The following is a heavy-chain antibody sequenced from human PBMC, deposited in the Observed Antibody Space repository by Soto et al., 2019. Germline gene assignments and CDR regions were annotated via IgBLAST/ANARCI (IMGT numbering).Heavy chain of an antibody. J-gene: IGHJ4*02. Sequence: ASVKVSCKASGYIFTSYYIHWVRQAPGQGLEWMGWINPFDGSRMFAQSFQGRVTITTDTSTSTAYMEVSSLRSEDTAVYYRARPGKTRDGYSLDYWGQGTLVTVSS. D-gene: IGHD5-18*01. V-gene: IGHV1-46*01. CDR1: GYIFTSYY. CDR3: ARPGKTRDGYSLDY. CDR2: INPFDGSR.